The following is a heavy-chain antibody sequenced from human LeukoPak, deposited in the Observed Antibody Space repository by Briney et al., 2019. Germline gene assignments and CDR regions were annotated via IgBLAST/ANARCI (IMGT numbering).Heavy chain of an antibody. V-gene: IGHV4-4*07. D-gene: IGHD3-3*01. Sequence: LETLSLTCTVSGGSISSYYWSWIRQPAGKGLEWIGRIYSRGSTNYSPSLKSRVTMSLDTSKNQFSLRLSSLTAADTALYYCARGRFCSADICSGGDAFDIWGQGTMVSVSS. CDR1: GGSISSYY. CDR2: IYSRGST. J-gene: IGHJ3*02. CDR3: ARGRFCSADICSGGDAFDI.